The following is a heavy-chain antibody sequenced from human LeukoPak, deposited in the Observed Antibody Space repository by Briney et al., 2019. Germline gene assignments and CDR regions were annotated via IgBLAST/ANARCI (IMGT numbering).Heavy chain of an antibody. Sequence: EGSLRLSCAASGFTFSSYAMSWVRQAPGKGLEWVSAISGSGGSTYYADSVKGRFTISRDNSKNTLYLQMNSLRAEDTAVYYCAREQAVAGPADYYYYGMDVWGQGTTVTVSS. D-gene: IGHD6-19*01. CDR1: GFTFSSYA. CDR2: ISGSGGST. J-gene: IGHJ6*02. V-gene: IGHV3-23*01. CDR3: AREQAVAGPADYYYYGMDV.